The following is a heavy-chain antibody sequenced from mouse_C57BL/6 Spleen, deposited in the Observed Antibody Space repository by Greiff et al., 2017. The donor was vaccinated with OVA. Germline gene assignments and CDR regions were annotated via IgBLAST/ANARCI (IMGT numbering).Heavy chain of an antibody. CDR2: INPYNGDT. CDR3: ARSGGITTVPDY. Sequence: EVQLQQSGPELVKPGDSVKISCKASGYSFTGYFMNWVMQSHGKSLEWIGRINPYNGDTFYNQKFKGKATLTVDKSSSTAHMELRSLTSEDSAVYYCARSGGITTVPDYWGQGTSVTVSS. D-gene: IGHD1-1*01. J-gene: IGHJ4*01. CDR1: GYSFTGYF. V-gene: IGHV1-20*01.